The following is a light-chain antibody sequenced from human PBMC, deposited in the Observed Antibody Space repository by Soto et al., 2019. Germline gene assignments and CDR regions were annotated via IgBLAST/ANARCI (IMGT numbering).Light chain of an antibody. CDR1: QSLNSL. Sequence: DIQMTQSPSTLSASVGDRVTITCRASQSLNSLLAWYQQKPGRAPKLLIYDASNLESGVPSRFSGSGSGTEFTLTISRLQTDDFATYYCQKYNSYSSWTFGQGTKVDIK. J-gene: IGKJ1*01. CDR3: QKYNSYSSWT. V-gene: IGKV1-5*01. CDR2: DAS.